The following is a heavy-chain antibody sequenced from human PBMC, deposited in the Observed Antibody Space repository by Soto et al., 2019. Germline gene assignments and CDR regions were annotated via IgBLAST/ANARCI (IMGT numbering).Heavy chain of an antibody. CDR3: ARYYYDSSGPFSFDY. J-gene: IGHJ4*02. Sequence: FSRKYFAQKFQGRVTITADESTSTAYMELSSLRSEDTAVYYCARYYYDSSGPFSFDYWGQGTLVTVSS. D-gene: IGHD3-22*01. CDR2: FSRK. V-gene: IGHV1-69*01.